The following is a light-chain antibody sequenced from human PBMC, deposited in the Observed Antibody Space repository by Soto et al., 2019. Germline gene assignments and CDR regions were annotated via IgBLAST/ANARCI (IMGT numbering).Light chain of an antibody. J-gene: IGKJ1*01. Sequence: DIQMTQSPSSLSASVGDRVTITCRTSQSISTSLNWYQQKPGKAPKVLIYGASTLQSGVPLRSSGSGSGTDFTLTISSLQREDFATYYCQESYSFLWGTCGQGTKVDIK. CDR1: QSISTS. V-gene: IGKV1-39*01. CDR2: GAS. CDR3: QESYSFLWGT.